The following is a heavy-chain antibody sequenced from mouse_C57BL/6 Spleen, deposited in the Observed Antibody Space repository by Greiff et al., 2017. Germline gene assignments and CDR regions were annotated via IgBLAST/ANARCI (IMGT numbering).Heavy chain of an antibody. D-gene: IGHD1-1*01. CDR1: GYAFSSSW. V-gene: IGHV1-82*01. Sequence: QVQLKQSGPELVKPGASVKISCKASGYAFSSSWMNWVKQRPGKGLEWIGRIYPGDGDTNYNGKFKGKATLTADKSSSTAYMQLSSLTSEDSAVYFCAREGLTTVVYCDVWGTGTTVTVSS. CDR3: AREGLTTVVYCDV. J-gene: IGHJ1*03. CDR2: IYPGDGDT.